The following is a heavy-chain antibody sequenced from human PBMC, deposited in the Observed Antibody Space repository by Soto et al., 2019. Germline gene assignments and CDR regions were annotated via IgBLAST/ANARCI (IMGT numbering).Heavy chain of an antibody. J-gene: IGHJ4*02. D-gene: IGHD6-6*01. CDR1: GFTFTRYS. V-gene: IGHV3-21*01. CDR3: ARDSGKQLVPGRFDY. CDR2: ISSTTNYI. Sequence: GGSLRLSCAASGFTFTRYSMNWVRQAPGKGLEWVSSISSTTNYIYYGDSMKGRFTISRDNAKNSLYLQMNSLRAEDTAVYYCARDSGKQLVPGRFDYWGQGTLVTVSS.